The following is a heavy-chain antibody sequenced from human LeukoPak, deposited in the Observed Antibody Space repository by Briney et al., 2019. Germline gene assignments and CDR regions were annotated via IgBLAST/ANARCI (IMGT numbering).Heavy chain of an antibody. CDR2: ISTSGRAI. Sequence: GGSLRLSCAASGFTFSNYNINWVRQAPGKGLEWVSYISTSGRAIFYADSVKGRFTISRDNAKNSLCLQMNSLRDEDTAVYYCARVPLYDRSGYYFDYWGLGTLVTVSS. CDR1: GFTFSNYN. J-gene: IGHJ4*02. D-gene: IGHD3-22*01. CDR3: ARVPLYDRSGYYFDY. V-gene: IGHV3-48*02.